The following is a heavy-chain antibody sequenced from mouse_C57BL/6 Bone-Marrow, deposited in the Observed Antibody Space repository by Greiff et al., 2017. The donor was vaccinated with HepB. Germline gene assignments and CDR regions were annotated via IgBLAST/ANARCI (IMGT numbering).Heavy chain of an antibody. D-gene: IGHD1-1*01. Sequence: QVQLKESGAELVRPGTSVKMSCKASGYTFTNYWIGWAKQRPGHGLEWIGDIYPGGGYTNYNEKFKGKATLTADKSSSTAYMQFSSLTSEDSAIYYCARTGYYGSSCAYWGQGTLVTVSA. CDR2: IYPGGGYT. J-gene: IGHJ3*01. CDR1: GYTFTNYW. V-gene: IGHV1-63*01. CDR3: ARTGYYGSSCAY.